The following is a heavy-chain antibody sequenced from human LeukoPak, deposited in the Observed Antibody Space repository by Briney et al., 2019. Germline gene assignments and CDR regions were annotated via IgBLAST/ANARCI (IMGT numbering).Heavy chain of an antibody. J-gene: IGHJ4*02. V-gene: IGHV3-21*01. CDR1: GFTFSNYV. D-gene: IGHD6-6*01. CDR2: ISSSSSYI. Sequence: GGSLRLSCAASGFTFSNYVMSWVRQAPGKGLEWVSSISSSSSYIYYADSVKGRFTISRDNAKNSLYLQMNSLRAEDTAVYYCARDSGRIAARGFDYWGQGTLVTVSS. CDR3: ARDSGRIAARGFDY.